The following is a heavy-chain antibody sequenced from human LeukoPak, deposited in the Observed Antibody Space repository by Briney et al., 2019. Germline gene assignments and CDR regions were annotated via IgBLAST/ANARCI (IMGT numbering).Heavy chain of an antibody. CDR2: INHSGST. Sequence: SETLSLTCAVYGGSFSGYYWSWIRQPPGKGLEWIGEINHSGSTNCNPSLKSRVTISVDTSKNQFSLKLSSVTAADTAVYYCARTYCSSTSCYLDYWGQGTLVTVSS. CDR3: ARTYCSSTSCYLDY. J-gene: IGHJ4*02. D-gene: IGHD2-2*01. V-gene: IGHV4-34*01. CDR1: GGSFSGYY.